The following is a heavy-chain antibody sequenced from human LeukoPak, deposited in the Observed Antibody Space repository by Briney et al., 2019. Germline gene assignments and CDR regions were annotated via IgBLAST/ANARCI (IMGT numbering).Heavy chain of an antibody. J-gene: IGHJ3*02. CDR3: ARVGYVDAFDI. D-gene: IGHD2-2*01. Sequence: SETLSLTCVVYGGSFSGYYWTWIRQPPGKGLEWIGEINHRGTTTYNPSLKSRVTISVDTPKNQFSLKLNSVTAADTAVYYCARVGYVDAFDIWGQGTMVTVSS. CDR2: INHRGTT. CDR1: GGSFSGYY. V-gene: IGHV4-34*01.